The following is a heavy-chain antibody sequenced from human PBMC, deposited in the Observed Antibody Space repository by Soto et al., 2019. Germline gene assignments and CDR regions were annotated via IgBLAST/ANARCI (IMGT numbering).Heavy chain of an antibody. Sequence: GGSLRLSCAASGFTFSGSAMHWVRQASGKGLEWVGRIRSKANSYATAYAASVKGRFTISRDDSKNTAYLQMNSLKTEDTAVYYCTRRVGGVLGDYIWGSYLEEAFDIWGQGTMVTVSS. CDR1: GFTFSGSA. J-gene: IGHJ3*02. D-gene: IGHD3-16*02. CDR3: TRRVGGVLGDYIWGSYLEEAFDI. CDR2: IRSKANSYAT. V-gene: IGHV3-73*01.